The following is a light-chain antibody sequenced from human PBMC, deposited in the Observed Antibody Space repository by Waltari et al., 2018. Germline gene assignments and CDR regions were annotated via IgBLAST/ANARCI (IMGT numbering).Light chain of an antibody. V-gene: IGLV1-47*01. CDR2: RND. J-gene: IGLJ3*02. CDR3: ATWDDSLGGPV. Sequence: QSVLTQPPSASGTPGQRVTISCSGGTPNLGRNHVQWYQHLPGTAPKLLIHRNDERPSGVPDRFSGSKSGTSASLAISGLQSEDEVDYFCATWDDSLGGPVFGGGTKLTVL. CDR1: TPNLGRNH.